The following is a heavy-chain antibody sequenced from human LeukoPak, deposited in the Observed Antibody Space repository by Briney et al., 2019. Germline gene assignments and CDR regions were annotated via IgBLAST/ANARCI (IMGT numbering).Heavy chain of an antibody. D-gene: IGHD3-3*01. CDR1: GGSISSYY. CDR3: ARVLQNYYHLDV. Sequence: SETLSLTCTVSGGSISSYYWSWIQQPPGKGLEWIGYIYYSGSTNYNPSLKSRVTISVDTSKNQFSLKLNSVTAADTAVYYCARVLQNYYHLDVWGEGTTVTVSS. V-gene: IGHV4-59*01. CDR2: IYYSGST. J-gene: IGHJ6*03.